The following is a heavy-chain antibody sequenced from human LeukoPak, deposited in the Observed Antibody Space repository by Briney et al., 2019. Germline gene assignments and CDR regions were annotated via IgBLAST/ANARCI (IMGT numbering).Heavy chain of an antibody. Sequence: GSLRLSCAASGFTFSDYYMSWIRQAPGKGLEWVSYISSSGSTIYYADSVKGRFTISKDNAKNSLYLQMNSLRAEDTAVYYCTRGTYYHGSGDAFDIWGQGTMVTVSS. D-gene: IGHD3-10*01. CDR3: TRGTYYHGSGDAFDI. J-gene: IGHJ3*02. CDR1: GFTFSDYY. CDR2: ISSSGSTI. V-gene: IGHV3-11*04.